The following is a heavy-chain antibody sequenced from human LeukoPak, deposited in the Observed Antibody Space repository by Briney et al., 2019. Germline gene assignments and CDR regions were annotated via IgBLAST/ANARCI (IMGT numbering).Heavy chain of an antibody. CDR3: ARASRSGYDY. J-gene: IGHJ4*02. CDR2: IGSGSSAI. V-gene: IGHV3-48*02. Sequence: PGGSLRLSCAASGFTFSNVWMNWVRQAPGKGLEWVSYIGSGSSAIYYADSVKGRFTISRDNAKNSLSLQMNSLRDEDAAVYYCARASRSGYDYWGQGTLVTVSS. D-gene: IGHD3-22*01. CDR1: GFTFSNVW.